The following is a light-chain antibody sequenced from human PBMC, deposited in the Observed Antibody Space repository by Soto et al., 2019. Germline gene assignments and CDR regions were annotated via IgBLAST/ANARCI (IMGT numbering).Light chain of an antibody. J-gene: IGKJ1*01. CDR3: QQYGGSPRT. Sequence: EIVLTQSPGTLSLSPGERATHSCRASQSVSSSSLAWYQQKRGQAPRLLIHDASSRATGIPDRFSGSGSGTDFTLTISRLEPEDFAVYYCQQYGGSPRTFGQGTKVEVK. V-gene: IGKV3-20*01. CDR1: QSVSSSS. CDR2: DAS.